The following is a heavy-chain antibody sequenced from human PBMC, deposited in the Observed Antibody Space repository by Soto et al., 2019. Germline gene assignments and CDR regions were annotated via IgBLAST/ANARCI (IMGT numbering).Heavy chain of an antibody. CDR1: GGSFSGYH. CDR3: ARVSGYSSSWYTGARGYYYNMDV. D-gene: IGHD6-13*01. CDR2: INHSGST. Sequence: SETLSLTCAVYGGSFSGYHCSWIRQSPGKGLEWIGEINHSGSTNYKASLKSRVTISLDTSKNKYSLKLSSVTAADTAVYYCARVSGYSSSWYTGARGYYYNMDVWGQGTTVTVSS. J-gene: IGHJ6*02. V-gene: IGHV4-34*01.